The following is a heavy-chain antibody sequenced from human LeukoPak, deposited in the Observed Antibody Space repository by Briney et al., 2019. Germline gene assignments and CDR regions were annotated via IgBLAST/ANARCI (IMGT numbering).Heavy chain of an antibody. V-gene: IGHV3-21*04. CDR2: ISSSSSYI. J-gene: IGHJ4*02. Sequence: PGGSLRLSCAASGFTFSSYSMNWVRQAPGKGLEWVSSISSSSSYIYYADSVKGRFTISRDNAKNSLYLQMNSLRSDDTAVYYCARDLSSIAARPGYWGQGTLVTVSS. CDR1: GFTFSSYS. CDR3: ARDLSSIAARPGY. D-gene: IGHD6-6*01.